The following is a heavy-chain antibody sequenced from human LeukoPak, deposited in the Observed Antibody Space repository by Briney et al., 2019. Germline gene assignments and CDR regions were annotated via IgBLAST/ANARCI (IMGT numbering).Heavy chain of an antibody. Sequence: SETLSLTCTVSGGFISTYYWNSIRQPPGKGLEWIGYIGYSGSTNYNYNPSLKSRVTISLDMSMNQLSLKLISVTAADTAVYYCARKTSRSGAYTTWGQGTLVTVSS. CDR2: IGYSGST. J-gene: IGHJ5*02. CDR1: GGFISTYY. CDR3: ARKTSRSGAYTT. V-gene: IGHV4-59*01. D-gene: IGHD3-16*01.